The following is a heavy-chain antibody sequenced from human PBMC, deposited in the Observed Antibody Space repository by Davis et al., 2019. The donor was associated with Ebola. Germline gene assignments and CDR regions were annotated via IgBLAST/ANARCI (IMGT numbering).Heavy chain of an antibody. J-gene: IGHJ6*04. CDR2: ISSSGSTI. D-gene: IGHD6-6*01. V-gene: IGHV3-11*04. CDR3: AKGNIAARPIYGMDV. Sequence: GGSLRLSCAASGFTFSDYYMSWIRQAPGKGLEWVSYISSSGSTIYYADSVKGRFTISRDNSKNTLYLQMNSLRAEDTAVYYCAKGNIAARPIYGMDVWGKGTTVTVSS. CDR1: GFTFSDYY.